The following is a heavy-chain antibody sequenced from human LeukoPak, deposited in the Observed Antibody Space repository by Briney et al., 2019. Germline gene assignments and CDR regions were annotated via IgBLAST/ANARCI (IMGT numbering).Heavy chain of an antibody. J-gene: IGHJ4*02. CDR1: GYTFTGYY. CDR2: ISTDNGNT. V-gene: IGHV1-18*04. CDR3: ARVGYDSSGYFSRQIDY. Sequence: GASVKVSCKASGYTFTGYYMHWVRQAPGQGLEWMGWISTDNGNTNYVQKLQGRVTMTTDTSTSTANMELRSLRSDDTAVYYCARVGYDSSGYFSRQIDYWGQGTLVTVSS. D-gene: IGHD3-22*01.